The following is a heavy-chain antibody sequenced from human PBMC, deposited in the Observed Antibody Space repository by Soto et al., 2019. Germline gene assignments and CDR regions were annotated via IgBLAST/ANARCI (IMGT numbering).Heavy chain of an antibody. CDR1: GGSISSGGYY. J-gene: IGHJ6*02. CDR2: IYYSGSN. V-gene: IGHV4-31*03. Sequence: SETLSLTCTVSGGSISSGGYYWSWIRQHPGKGLEWIGYIYYSGSNYYNPSLKSRVTISLDTSKNQFSLKLSSVTAADTAVYYCASYSSSSYYYYYGMDVWGQGTTVTVSS. D-gene: IGHD6-13*01. CDR3: ASYSSSSYYYYYGMDV.